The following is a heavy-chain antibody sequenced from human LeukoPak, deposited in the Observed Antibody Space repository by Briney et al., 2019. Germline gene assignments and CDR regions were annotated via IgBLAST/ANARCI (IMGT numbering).Heavy chain of an antibody. CDR3: ARRGRDGYNYDYFDY. J-gene: IGHJ4*02. CDR1: GGSISSYY. D-gene: IGHD5-24*01. Sequence: SETLSLTCTVSGGSISSYYWSWIRQPPGKGLEWIGYIYTSGSTNYSPSLKSRVTISVDTSKNQFSLKLSSVTAADTAVYYCARRGRDGYNYDYFDYWGQGTLVTVSS. V-gene: IGHV4-4*09. CDR2: IYTSGST.